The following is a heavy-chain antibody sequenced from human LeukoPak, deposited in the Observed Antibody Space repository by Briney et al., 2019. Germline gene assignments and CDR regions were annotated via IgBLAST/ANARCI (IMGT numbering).Heavy chain of an antibody. J-gene: IGHJ4*02. CDR2: INHSGST. V-gene: IGHV4-34*01. Sequence: SETLSLTCAVYGGSFSGYYWSWIRQPPGKGLEWIGEINHSGSTNYNPSLKSRVTISVDTSKNQFSLKLSSVTAADTAVYYCARQVWCSSTSCYTGRYYFDYWGQGTLVTVSS. CDR1: GGSFSGYY. D-gene: IGHD2-2*02. CDR3: ARQVWCSSTSCYTGRYYFDY.